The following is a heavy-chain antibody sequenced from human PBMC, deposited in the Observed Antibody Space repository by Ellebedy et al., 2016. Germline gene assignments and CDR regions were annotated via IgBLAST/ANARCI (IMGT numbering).Heavy chain of an antibody. D-gene: IGHD3-10*01. J-gene: IGHJ5*02. CDR1: GYSFTSYW. CDR2: IYPGDSDT. Sequence: GESLKISCKGSGYSFTSYWIGWVRQMPGKGLEWMGIIYPGDSDTRYSPSFQGQVTISADKSISTAYLQWSSLKASDTAMYYCARLKRRFGELLSDWFDPWGQGTLVTVSS. CDR3: ARLKRRFGELLSDWFDP. V-gene: IGHV5-51*01.